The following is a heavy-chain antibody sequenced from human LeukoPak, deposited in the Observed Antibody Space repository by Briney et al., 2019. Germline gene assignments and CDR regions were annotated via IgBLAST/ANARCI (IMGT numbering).Heavy chain of an antibody. CDR1: GGSISSGDYY. Sequence: PSETLSLTCTVSGGSISSGDYYWSWIRQPPGKGLEWIGYIYYSGSTYYNPSLKSRVTISVDTSKNQFSLKLSSVTAADTAVHYCASTVVPAAMLNFDYWGQGTLVTVSS. CDR2: IYYSGST. J-gene: IGHJ4*02. D-gene: IGHD2-2*01. V-gene: IGHV4-30-4*01. CDR3: ASTVVPAAMLNFDY.